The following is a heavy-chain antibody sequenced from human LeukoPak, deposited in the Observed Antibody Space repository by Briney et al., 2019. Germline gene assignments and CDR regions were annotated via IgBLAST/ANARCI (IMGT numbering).Heavy chain of an antibody. V-gene: IGHV3-23*01. Sequence: GGSLRLSCAASGFTFSSYAMSWVRQAPGKGLEWVSAISGSGGSTYYAGSVKGRFTISRDNSKNTLYLQMNSLRAEDTAVYYCAKGFDGYSYGSGGYWGQGTLVTVSS. CDR3: AKGFDGYSYGSGGY. CDR1: GFTFSSYA. D-gene: IGHD5-18*01. CDR2: ISGSGGST. J-gene: IGHJ4*02.